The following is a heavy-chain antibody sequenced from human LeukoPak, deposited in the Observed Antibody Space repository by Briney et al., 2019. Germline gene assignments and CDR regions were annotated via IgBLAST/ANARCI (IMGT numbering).Heavy chain of an antibody. J-gene: IGHJ3*02. CDR3: AKSGCTSTACYAFDI. D-gene: IGHD2-2*01. CDR1: GFTFSSYA. CDR2: ISYDGSNK. Sequence: GGSLRLSCAASGFTFSSYAMHWVRQAPGKGLEWVAVISYDGSNKYYADSVKGRFTISRDNSKTTLYLQMNNLRAEDTAVYYCAKSGCTSTACYAFDIWGQGTTVTVSS. V-gene: IGHV3-30-3*01.